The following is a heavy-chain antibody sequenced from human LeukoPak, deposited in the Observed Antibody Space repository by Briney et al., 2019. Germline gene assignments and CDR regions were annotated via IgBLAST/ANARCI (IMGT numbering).Heavy chain of an antibody. V-gene: IGHV1-2*02. CDR2: INPNSGGT. J-gene: IGHJ4*02. CDR1: GYTFTGYY. CDR3: ARVDYYGSGSYYTY. D-gene: IGHD3-10*01. Sequence: ASVKVSCKASGYTFTGYYMHWVRQAPGQGLGWMGWINPNSGGTNYAQKFQGRVTMTRDTSISTAYMELSRLRSDDTAVYYCARVDYYGSGSYYTYWGQGTLVTVSS.